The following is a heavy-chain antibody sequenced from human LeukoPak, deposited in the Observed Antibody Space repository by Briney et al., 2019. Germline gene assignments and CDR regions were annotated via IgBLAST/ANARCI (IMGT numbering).Heavy chain of an antibody. D-gene: IGHD5-12*01. V-gene: IGHV1-69*04. CDR1: GGTFSSYA. CDR2: TIPIFGIA. J-gene: IGHJ6*02. CDR3: ARDPGYDSVYYYYGMDV. Sequence: SSVKVSCKASGGTFSSYAISRVRQAPGQGLEWMGRTIPIFGIANYAQKFQGRLTITADKSTSTAYMELSSLRSEDTAVYYCARDPGYDSVYYYYGMDVWGQGTTVTVSS.